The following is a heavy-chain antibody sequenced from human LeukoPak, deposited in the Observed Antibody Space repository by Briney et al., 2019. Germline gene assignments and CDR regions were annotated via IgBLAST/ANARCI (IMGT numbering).Heavy chain of an antibody. CDR3: ARGGSHYFDY. CDR2: IYPGGRT. D-gene: IGHD3-16*01. V-gene: IGHV3-53*01. J-gene: IGHJ4*02. Sequence: GGSLRLSCAASGFTVSSNYMSWVRQAPGKGLEWVSVIYPGGRTYYADSVKGRFTISRDNSKNTLYLQLNSLRAEDTAVYYCARGGSHYFDYWGQGTLVTVSS. CDR1: GFTVSSNY.